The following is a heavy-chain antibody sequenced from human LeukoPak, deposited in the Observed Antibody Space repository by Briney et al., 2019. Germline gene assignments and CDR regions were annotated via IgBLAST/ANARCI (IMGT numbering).Heavy chain of an antibody. CDR3: ARAGAYCGGDCYHDAFDI. D-gene: IGHD2-21*02. V-gene: IGHV3-48*01. J-gene: IGHJ3*02. CDR1: GFTFSSYG. Sequence: GGSLRLSCAASGFTFSSYGMSWVRQAPGKGLEWVSGISGSGGSTIYYADSVKGRFTISRDNAKNSLYLQMNSLRAEDTAVYYCARAGAYCGGDCYHDAFDIWGQGTMVTVSS. CDR2: ISGSGGSTI.